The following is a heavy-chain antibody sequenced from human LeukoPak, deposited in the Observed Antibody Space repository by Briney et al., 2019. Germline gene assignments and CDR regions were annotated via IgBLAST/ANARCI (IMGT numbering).Heavy chain of an antibody. CDR3: ARGGYCSGGSCYGWFDP. CDR1: GGSFSGYY. V-gene: IGHV4-34*01. Sequence: PSETLSLTCAVYGGSFSGYYWSWIRQPPGKGLEWIGEINHSGSTNYNPSLKSRVTISVDTSKNQFSLKLSSVTAADTAVYYCARGGYCSGGSCYGWFDPWGQGTLVTVSS. J-gene: IGHJ5*02. CDR2: INHSGST. D-gene: IGHD2-15*01.